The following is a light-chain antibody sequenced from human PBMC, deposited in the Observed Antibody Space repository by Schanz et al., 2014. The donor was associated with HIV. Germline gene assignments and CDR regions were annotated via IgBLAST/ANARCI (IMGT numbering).Light chain of an antibody. CDR3: QTWDTGTHVL. CDR2: VNSDVGH. Sequence: QPVLTQSPSASASLGASVKLTCTLSSGHSTYVIAWHQQQPGKGPRFLMKVNSDVGHTKGDGIPDRFSGSSSGAERYLTISSLQSEDEADYYCQTWDTGTHVLFGGGTKLTVL. J-gene: IGLJ2*01. CDR1: SGHSTYV. V-gene: IGLV4-69*02.